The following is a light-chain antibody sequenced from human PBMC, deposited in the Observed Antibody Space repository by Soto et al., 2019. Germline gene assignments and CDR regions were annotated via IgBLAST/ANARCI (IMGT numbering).Light chain of an antibody. CDR1: QSISSSY. Sequence: ESVLTQSPATLSLSPGVRATLSCRASQSISSSYLAWYQQKPGQAPRLLIYDVSSRATDIPDRFSGSGSGTDFTLTINRLEPEDFAVYYCQHYSGSLWSFGQGTKVDIK. V-gene: IGKV3-20*01. CDR2: DVS. CDR3: QHYSGSLWS. J-gene: IGKJ1*01.